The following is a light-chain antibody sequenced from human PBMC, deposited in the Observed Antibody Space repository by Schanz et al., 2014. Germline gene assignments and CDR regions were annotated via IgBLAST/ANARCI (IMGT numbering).Light chain of an antibody. CDR2: SDN. Sequence: QSVLTQPPSVSAAPGQKVTISCSGSSSNIGSNFVSWYQQLPGTAPKLLIYSDNQRPSGVPDRFSGSKSGTSASLAITGLQAEDGADYYCQSFDSSLRDVFGGGTKLIVL. CDR3: QSFDSSLRDV. J-gene: IGLJ3*02. CDR1: SSNIGSNF. V-gene: IGLV1-40*01.